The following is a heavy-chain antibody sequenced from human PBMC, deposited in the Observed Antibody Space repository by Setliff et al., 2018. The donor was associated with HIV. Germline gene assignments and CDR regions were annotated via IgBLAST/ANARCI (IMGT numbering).Heavy chain of an antibody. D-gene: IGHD4-4*01. Sequence: ASVKVSCKASGNTCTGYFMHWVRQAPGQGLEWMGWINPNSAGTSFAQKFQGRVTITRDTSISTAYMELSSLRSEDTAVYYCARGRKYLTTVTTSYFYYMDVWGKGTTVTVSS. J-gene: IGHJ6*03. V-gene: IGHV1-2*02. CDR1: GNTCTGYF. CDR3: ARGRKYLTTVTTSYFYYMDV. CDR2: INPNSAGT.